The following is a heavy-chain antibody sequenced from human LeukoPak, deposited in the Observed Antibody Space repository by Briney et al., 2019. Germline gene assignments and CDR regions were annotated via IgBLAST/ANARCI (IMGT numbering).Heavy chain of an antibody. CDR1: GYTFTGYY. Sequence: ASMKVSCRTSGYTFTGYYMHWVRQAPGQGLEWMGWINPNSGGTNYAQKFQGRVTLTSDTSISTAYMELSRLRSDDTAVYYCARRGGGYFDYWGQGTLVTVSS. V-gene: IGHV1-2*02. CDR2: INPNSGGT. CDR3: ARRGGGYFDY. J-gene: IGHJ4*02. D-gene: IGHD3-22*01.